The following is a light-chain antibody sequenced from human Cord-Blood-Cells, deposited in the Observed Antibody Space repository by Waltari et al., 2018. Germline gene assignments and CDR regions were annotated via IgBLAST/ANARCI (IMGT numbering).Light chain of an antibody. CDR2: DVS. Sequence: QSALTQPASVSGYPGQSITISCTGTSSDVGGYNYVSWYQQHPGKAPKLMIYDVSNRPSGVSNRFSGSKSGNTASLTISGLQAEDEADYYCSSYTSSSTLTFGQGTK. CDR1: SSDVGGYNY. J-gene: IGLJ3*02. CDR3: SSYTSSSTLT. V-gene: IGLV2-14*01.